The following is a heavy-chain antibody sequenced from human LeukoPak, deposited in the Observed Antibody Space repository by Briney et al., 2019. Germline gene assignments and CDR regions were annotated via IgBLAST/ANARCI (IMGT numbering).Heavy chain of an antibody. CDR3: ARGLGGTYYFDY. J-gene: IGHJ4*02. CDR2: IYYSGST. D-gene: IGHD7-27*01. V-gene: IGHV4-59*01. CDR1: GGSISSYY. Sequence: SETLSLTCTVSGGSISSYYWSWIRQPPGKGLEWIGYIYYSGSTNYNPSLKSRVTISVDTSKNQFSLKLSSMTAADTAVYYCARGLGGTYYFDYWGQGTLVTVSS.